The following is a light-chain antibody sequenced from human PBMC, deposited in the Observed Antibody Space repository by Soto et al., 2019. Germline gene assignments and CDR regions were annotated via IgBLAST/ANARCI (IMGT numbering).Light chain of an antibody. V-gene: IGLV2-14*01. CDR3: SSYTSSSTLDV. J-gene: IGLJ1*01. Sequence: ALTPPASVSGSPGQSITISCTGTSSDVGGYNYVSWYQQHPGKAPKLMIYEVSNRPSGVSNRFSGSKSGNTASLTISGLQAEDEADYYCSSYTSSSTLDVFGTGTKVTVL. CDR2: EVS. CDR1: SSDVGGYNY.